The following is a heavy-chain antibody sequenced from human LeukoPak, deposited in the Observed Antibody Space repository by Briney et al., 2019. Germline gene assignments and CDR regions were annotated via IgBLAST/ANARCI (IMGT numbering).Heavy chain of an antibody. CDR1: GYSFTSYW. D-gene: IGHD3-9*01. J-gene: IGHJ4*02. Sequence: GESLKISCKGSGYSFTSYWIGCGRPRPGKSLEWMGVIYPFEAYTRYSPSFQGQVTISADKSISTAYLQWSSLQASDTAMYYCARQGYYDILTGSRVPFDYWGQGTLVTVSS. CDR2: IYPFEAYT. V-gene: IGHV5-51*01. CDR3: ARQGYYDILTGSRVPFDY.